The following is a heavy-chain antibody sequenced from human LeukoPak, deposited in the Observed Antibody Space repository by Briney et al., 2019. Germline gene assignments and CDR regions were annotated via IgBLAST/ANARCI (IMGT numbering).Heavy chain of an antibody. CDR2: IYYSGGT. J-gene: IGHJ3*02. D-gene: IGHD6-13*01. CDR1: GGSISSGGYY. CDR3: ARVWPSVQIAAAGSDDAFDI. Sequence: SETLSLTCTVSGGSISSGGYYWSWIRQHPGKGLEWLGYIYYSGGTYYNPSLKSRVTISVDTSKNQFSLKLSSVPAADTAVYCCARVWPSVQIAAAGSDDAFDIWGQGRMVTVSS. V-gene: IGHV4-31*03.